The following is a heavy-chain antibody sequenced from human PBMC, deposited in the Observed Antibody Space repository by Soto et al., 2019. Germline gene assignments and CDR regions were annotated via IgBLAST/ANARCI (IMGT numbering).Heavy chain of an antibody. CDR2: IKQDGSEK. D-gene: IGHD4-17*01. CDR1: GFTFSSYW. Sequence: PGGSLRLSCAASGFTFSSYWMSWVRQAPGKGLEWVANIKQDGSEKYYVDSVKGRFTISRDNAKNSLYLQMNSLRAEDTAVYYCAKYYGDYEPFFDYWGQGTLVTVSS. V-gene: IGHV3-7*03. CDR3: AKYYGDYEPFFDY. J-gene: IGHJ4*02.